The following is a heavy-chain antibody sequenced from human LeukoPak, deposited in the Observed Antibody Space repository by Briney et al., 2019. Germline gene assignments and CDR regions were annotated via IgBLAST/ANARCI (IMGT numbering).Heavy chain of an antibody. CDR2: ISGRGASK. J-gene: IGHJ4*02. Sequence: GGSLRLSCAVSGLTFNNYAMSWVRQAPGKGLEWVSGISGRGASKYYADSVKGRFTISRDNSKNTLYLQMNILRAEDTAVYYCAKGVVVAPDVTPFDYWGQGTLVTVSS. CDR3: AKGVVVAPDVTPFDY. CDR1: GLTFNNYA. D-gene: IGHD2-2*01. V-gene: IGHV3-23*01.